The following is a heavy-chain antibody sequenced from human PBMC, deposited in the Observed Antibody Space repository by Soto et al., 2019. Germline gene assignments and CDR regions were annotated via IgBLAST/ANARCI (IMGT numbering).Heavy chain of an antibody. Sequence: SETLSLTCTVSGGSISSSSYYWGWIRQPPGKGLEWIGSIYYSGSTYYNPSLKSRVTISVDTSKNQFSLKLSSVTAADTAVYYCARLGGYFDLWGRGTLVTVSS. CDR1: GGSISSSSYY. J-gene: IGHJ2*01. CDR2: IYYSGST. D-gene: IGHD3-3*01. CDR3: ARLGGYFDL. V-gene: IGHV4-39*01.